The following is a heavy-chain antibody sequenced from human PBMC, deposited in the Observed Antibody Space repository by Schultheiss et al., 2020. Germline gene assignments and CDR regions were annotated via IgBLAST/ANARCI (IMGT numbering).Heavy chain of an antibody. CDR3: ASRPNYYDSSTYYFDY. D-gene: IGHD3-22*01. V-gene: IGHV4-4*02. Sequence: SETLSLTCAVSGGYISSSNWWSWVRQPPGKGLEWIGEIYHSGSTYYNPSLKSRVTISVDRSKNQFSLKLSSVTAADTAVYYCASRPNYYDSSTYYFDYWGQGILITVSS. CDR1: GGYISSSNW. CDR2: IYHSGST. J-gene: IGHJ4*02.